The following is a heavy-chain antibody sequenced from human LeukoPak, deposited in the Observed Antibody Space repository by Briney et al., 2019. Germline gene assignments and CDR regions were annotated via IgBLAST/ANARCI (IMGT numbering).Heavy chain of an antibody. Sequence: GESLKISCKGSGYSFTSYWIGWVRQMPGKGLEWIGIIYPGDSHTRYSPSFQGQVTFSADKSINTAYLQWDSLKASDTAMYYCARQKGAADDYWGQGTLVTVSS. V-gene: IGHV5-51*01. CDR3: ARQKGAADDY. CDR1: GYSFTSYW. D-gene: IGHD6-13*01. J-gene: IGHJ4*02. CDR2: IYPGDSHT.